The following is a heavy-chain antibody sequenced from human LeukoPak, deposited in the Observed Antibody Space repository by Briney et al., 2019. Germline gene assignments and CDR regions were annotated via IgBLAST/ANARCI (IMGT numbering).Heavy chain of an antibody. CDR3: ARVAAAGTGIFVNFYYSMDI. CDR2: IKQDRSET. CDR1: GLTFSIRDW. J-gene: IGHJ6*03. Sequence: PGWCLRLSCVDSGLTFSIRDWMTWVRQAPGKGLEGLANIKQDRSETNYVDSVKCRFSISRATGKNSVDLQMNSLRVEDTSLYYCARVAAAGTGIFVNFYYSMDIWGKGTTVTISS. D-gene: IGHD6-13*01. V-gene: IGHV3-7*01.